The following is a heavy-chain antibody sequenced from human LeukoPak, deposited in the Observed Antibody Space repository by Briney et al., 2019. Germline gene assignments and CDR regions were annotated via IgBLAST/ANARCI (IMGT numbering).Heavy chain of an antibody. D-gene: IGHD1-26*01. CDR3: ARAKMKPTRGFDY. CDR1: GFSISSYY. J-gene: IGHJ4*02. CDR2: IYYSGST. V-gene: IGHV4-59*01. Sequence: SETLSLTCTVSGFSISSYYWSWVRQPPGKGLEWVGYIYYSGSTNYNPSLKSRVTISVDTSKNQFSLKLSSVTAADTAVYYCARAKMKPTRGFDYWGQGTLVTVSS.